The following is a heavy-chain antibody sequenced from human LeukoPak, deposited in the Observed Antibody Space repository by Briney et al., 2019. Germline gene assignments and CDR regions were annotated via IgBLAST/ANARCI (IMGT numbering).Heavy chain of an antibody. CDR3: ARDPRPIVRGVLAPHYSSYIDV. CDR2: IIPIWCTA. J-gene: IGHJ6*03. D-gene: IGHD3-10*01. Sequence: SVEVFCEVWVRIFRSHAISGVRHAPGQALEWMVGIIPIWCTANYAQRFQGRVTINAEESTSTAYMEVSSLSSEDTAVYYCARDPRPIVRGVLAPHYSSYIDVWGKGTTVTISS. V-gene: IGHV1-69*01. CDR1: VRIFRSHA.